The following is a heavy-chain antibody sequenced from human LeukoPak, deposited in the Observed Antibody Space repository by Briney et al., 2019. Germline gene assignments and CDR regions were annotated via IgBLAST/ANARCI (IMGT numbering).Heavy chain of an antibody. Sequence: GGSLRLPCAASGFTFDDYAMHWVRQAPGKGLEWVSGISWNSGSIGYADSVKGRFTISRDNAKNSLYLQMNSLRAEDTALYYCAKDTPHGRAFDIWGQGTMVTVSS. CDR2: ISWNSGSI. V-gene: IGHV3-9*01. J-gene: IGHJ3*02. CDR3: AKDTPHGRAFDI. CDR1: GFTFDDYA.